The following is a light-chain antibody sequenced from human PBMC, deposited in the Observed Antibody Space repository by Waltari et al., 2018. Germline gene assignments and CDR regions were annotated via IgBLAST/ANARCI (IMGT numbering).Light chain of an antibody. V-gene: IGLV2-23*02. CDR2: DVS. Sequence: QSALTQPASVSGSPGQSITISCTGPSSDVGGYNYVSWYQQHPGKAPKLMVYDVSKRPSGVSNRFSGSKSGNTASLTISRLQAEDEADYYCCSYAGSSTYVFGTGTKVTVL. CDR1: SSDVGGYNY. J-gene: IGLJ1*01. CDR3: CSYAGSSTYV.